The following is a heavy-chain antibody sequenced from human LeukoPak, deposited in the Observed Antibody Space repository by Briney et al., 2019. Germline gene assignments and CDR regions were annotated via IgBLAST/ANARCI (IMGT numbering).Heavy chain of an antibody. V-gene: IGHV3-48*01. CDR1: AFTFSDYS. CDR3: ARDRLTSGSYFFDY. D-gene: IGHD1-26*01. Sequence: SGGSLRLSCAASAFTFSDYSMNWVRQAPGKGLEWISYISGRSSTIYYADSVRGRFTISRDNAKNSMYLQMNSLGAEDTAVYYCARDRLTSGSYFFDYWGQGTLVTVSS. J-gene: IGHJ4*02. CDR2: ISGRSSTI.